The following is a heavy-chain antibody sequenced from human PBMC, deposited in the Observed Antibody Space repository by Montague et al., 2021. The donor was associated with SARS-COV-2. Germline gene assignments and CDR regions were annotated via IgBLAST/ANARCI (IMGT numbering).Heavy chain of an antibody. J-gene: IGHJ3*01. V-gene: IGHV4-61*10. Sequence: SETLSLTCTVSGGSIRSGSYYWSWIRQPAGKGLEWIGRIYSSGSTNYNPSLKSRVTMSVDTSKNQFSLKLSSVTAADTAMYYCALSLRYFDWADAFDVWGQGTMVIVSS. CDR1: GGSIRSGSYY. D-gene: IGHD3-9*01. CDR2: IYSSGST. CDR3: ALSLRYFDWADAFDV.